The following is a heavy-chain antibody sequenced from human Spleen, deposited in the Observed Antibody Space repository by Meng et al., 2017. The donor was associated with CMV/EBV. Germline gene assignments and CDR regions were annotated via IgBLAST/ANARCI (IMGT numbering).Heavy chain of an antibody. CDR2: TYYWSKWYY. CDR3: ARDRSRGWYSYFDL. D-gene: IGHD6-19*01. V-gene: IGHV6-1*01. Sequence: SANSGAWSWIKQSPQRGLEWLGRTYYWSKWYYDYAVSVKSRITTNTDTSKIQFSLHMNSVTPDDTAVYYCARDRSRGWYSYFDLWGRGTLVTVSS. CDR1: SANSGA. J-gene: IGHJ2*01.